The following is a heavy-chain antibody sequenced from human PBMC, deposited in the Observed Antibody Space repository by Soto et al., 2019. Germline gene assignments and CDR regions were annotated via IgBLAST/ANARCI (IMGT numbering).Heavy chain of an antibody. Sequence: GGSLRLSCAASGFTFSSYAVSWARQTPGKGLEWVSTISASGAYTYYADSVKGRFTISRDNSKNTLYLQMRSLRAGDTATYYCAKEVIAARPYYFDYWDQGTLVTVSS. CDR1: GFTFSSYA. V-gene: IGHV3-23*01. CDR2: ISASGAYT. J-gene: IGHJ4*02. D-gene: IGHD6-6*01. CDR3: AKEVIAARPYYFDY.